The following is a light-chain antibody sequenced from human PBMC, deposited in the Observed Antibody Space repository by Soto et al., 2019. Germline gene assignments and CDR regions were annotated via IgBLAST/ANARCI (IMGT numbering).Light chain of an antibody. CDR1: SSHLASYNR. CDR3: SLYTTASTYV. V-gene: IGLV2-18*01. J-gene: IGLJ1*01. Sequence: QSVLSPPPSGSVSPGQCVTISRTPTSSHLASYNRVSWYQRPPGTGPKLVIYEVSNRPSGIPDRFSGSKSGNTASLTISGLQAEDEAEYYCSLYTTASTYVFGTGTKVTVL. CDR2: EVS.